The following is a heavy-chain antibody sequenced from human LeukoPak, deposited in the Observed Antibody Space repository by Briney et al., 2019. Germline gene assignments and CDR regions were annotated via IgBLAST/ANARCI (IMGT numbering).Heavy chain of an antibody. CDR1: GYSFTSYW. Sequence: GESLKISCKGSGYSFTSYWIGWARQMPGKGLEWMGIIYPGDSDTRYSPSFQGQVTISADKSISTAYLQWSSLKASDTAMYYCARPTSGIQLWDRGYNWFDPWGQGTLVTVSS. CDR2: IYPGDSDT. D-gene: IGHD5-18*01. V-gene: IGHV5-51*01. CDR3: ARPTSGIQLWDRGYNWFDP. J-gene: IGHJ5*02.